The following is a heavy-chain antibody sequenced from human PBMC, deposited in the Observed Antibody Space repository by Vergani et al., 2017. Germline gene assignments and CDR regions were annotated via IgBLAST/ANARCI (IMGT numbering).Heavy chain of an antibody. CDR3: AKDTKAHGGNWFDP. CDR1: GFTFSSYS. V-gene: IGHV3-43*02. J-gene: IGHJ5*02. D-gene: IGHD3-10*01. Sequence: EVQLVESGGGLVQPGGSLRLSCAASGFTFSSYSMNWVRQAPGKGLEWVSLISGDGGSTYYADSVKGRFTISRDNSKNSLYLQMNSLRTEDTALYYCAKDTKAHGGNWFDPWGQGTLVTVSS. CDR2: ISGDGGST.